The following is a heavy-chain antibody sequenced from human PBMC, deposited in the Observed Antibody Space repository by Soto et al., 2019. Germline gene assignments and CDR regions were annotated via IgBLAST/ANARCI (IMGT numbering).Heavy chain of an antibody. V-gene: IGHV3-30*03. CDR1: GFTFSSYG. D-gene: IGHD2-15*01. CDR2: ISYDGSNK. J-gene: IGHJ4*02. Sequence: QVQLVESGGGVVQPGRSLRLSCAASGFTFSSYGMHWVRQAPGKGLEWVAVISYDGSNKYYADSVKGRFTISRDNYKNTLDLQLNSLRAEDWAVYYCARLFVCWGGAEVDYWGQGTLVTVSS. CDR3: ARLFVCWGGAEVDY.